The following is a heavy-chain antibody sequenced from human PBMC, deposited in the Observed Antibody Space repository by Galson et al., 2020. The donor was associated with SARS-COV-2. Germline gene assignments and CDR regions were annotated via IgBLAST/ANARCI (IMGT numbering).Heavy chain of an antibody. V-gene: IGHV3-48*04. Sequence: GGSLRLSCAASGFTFSSYGMHWVRQAPGKGLEWLSYISSSGGSITYYADSVEGRFTIGRDNAKNSLFLQMNSLRAEDTAVYYCARIKRELRGFLQSADGGVDYWGRGTLVTVSS. CDR2: ISSSGGSIT. CDR1: GFTFSSYG. J-gene: IGHJ4*02. CDR3: ARIKRELRGFLQSADGGVDY. D-gene: IGHD1-7*01.